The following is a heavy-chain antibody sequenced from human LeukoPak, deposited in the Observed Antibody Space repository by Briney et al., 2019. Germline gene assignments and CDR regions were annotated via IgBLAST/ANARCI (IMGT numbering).Heavy chain of an antibody. D-gene: IGHD6-19*01. CDR3: ARHGKEQWLEDPFDY. J-gene: IGHJ4*02. CDR1: GGSMSSYY. V-gene: IGHV4-59*05. Sequence: SETLSLTCTVSGGSMSSYYWSWIRQPAGKGLEWIGSIYYSGSTYYNPSLKSRVTISVDTSKNQFSLKLSSVTAADTAVYYCARHGKEQWLEDPFDYWGQGTLVTVSS. CDR2: IYYSGST.